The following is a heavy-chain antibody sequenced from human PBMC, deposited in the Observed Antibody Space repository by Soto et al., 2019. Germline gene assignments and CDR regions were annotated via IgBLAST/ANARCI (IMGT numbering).Heavy chain of an antibody. CDR1: GFTFSSYD. CDR3: ARDFGVDGCYYYGMDV. J-gene: IGHJ6*02. Sequence: PGGSLRLSCAASGFTFSSYDMHWVRQATGKGLEWVSAIGTAGDTYYPGSVKGRFTISRENAKNSLYLQMNSLRAEDTAVYYCARDFGVDGCYYYGMDVWGQGTTVTVSS. D-gene: IGHD3-3*01. CDR2: IGTAGDT. V-gene: IGHV3-13*01.